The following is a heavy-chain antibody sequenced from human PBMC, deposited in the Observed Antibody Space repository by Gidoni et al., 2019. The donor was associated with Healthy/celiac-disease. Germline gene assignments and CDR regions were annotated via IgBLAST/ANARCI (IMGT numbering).Heavy chain of an antibody. Sequence: QLQLQESGPGLVKPSETLPLTCTVSGGSISSSSYYWGWIRQPPGKGLEWIGSIYYSGSTYYNPSLKSRVTISVDTSKNQFSLKLSSVTAADTAVYYCAADSSGYYYFWGQGTLVTVSS. J-gene: IGHJ4*02. CDR1: GGSISSSSYY. D-gene: IGHD3-22*01. CDR2: IYYSGST. V-gene: IGHV4-39*07. CDR3: AADSSGYYYF.